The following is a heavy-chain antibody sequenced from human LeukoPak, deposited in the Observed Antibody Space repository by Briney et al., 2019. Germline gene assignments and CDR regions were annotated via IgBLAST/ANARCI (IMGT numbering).Heavy chain of an antibody. Sequence: ASVKLSCKASGGTFSSYAISWVRQAPGQGLEWMGRIIPILGIANYAQKFQGRVTITADKSTSTAYMELSSLRSEDTAVYYCARDYYDSSNYWGQGTLVTVSS. V-gene: IGHV1-69*04. J-gene: IGHJ4*02. CDR3: ARDYYDSSNY. D-gene: IGHD3-22*01. CDR2: IIPILGIA. CDR1: GGTFSSYA.